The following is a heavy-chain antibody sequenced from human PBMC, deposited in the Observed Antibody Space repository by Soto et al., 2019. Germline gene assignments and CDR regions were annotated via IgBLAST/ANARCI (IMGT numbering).Heavy chain of an antibody. CDR3: ATPACAATWCSPSHNLDH. D-gene: IGHD2-2*01. J-gene: IGHJ4*02. V-gene: IGHV1-69*09. CDR1: GGTFVRHV. CDR2: INPLSGIP. Sequence: QVQLVQSGAEVKKPESSVKVSCKTSGGTFVRHVISWVRQAPGQGPEWMGKINPLSGIPNYAQKFQDRVTFTRDNDSSSAYMERSSLRSDDPAVYYCATPACAATWCSPSHNLDHWGQGTLVTVSS.